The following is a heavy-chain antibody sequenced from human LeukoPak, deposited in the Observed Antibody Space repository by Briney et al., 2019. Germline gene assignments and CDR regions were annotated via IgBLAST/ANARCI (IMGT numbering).Heavy chain of an antibody. J-gene: IGHJ4*02. CDR2: IDPNSGGT. D-gene: IGHD3-22*01. Sequence: GASVEVSCKASGYTFTGYYMHWVRQAPGQGLEWMGRIDPNSGGTSYAQKFQGRVTMTRDTSISAAYMELSSLRSDDTAVYYCARDYDSSGYYYANYWGQGTLVTVSS. CDR3: ARDYDSSGYYYANY. V-gene: IGHV1-2*06. CDR1: GYTFTGYY.